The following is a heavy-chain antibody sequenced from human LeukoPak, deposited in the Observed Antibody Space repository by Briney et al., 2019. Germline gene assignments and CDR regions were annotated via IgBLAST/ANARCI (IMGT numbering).Heavy chain of an antibody. CDR2: IRYGGSNQ. V-gene: IGHV3-30*02. CDR3: AKGKYYYDSSGYSSFDY. D-gene: IGHD3-22*01. J-gene: IGHJ4*02. CDR1: GFSFSNYG. Sequence: GGSLRLSCAASGFSFSNYGMHWVRQAPGKGLEWVAFIRYGGSNQYHADSVKGRFTISRDNSKNTLILQMNSLRAEDTAVYYCAKGKYYYDSSGYSSFDYWGQGTLVTVSS.